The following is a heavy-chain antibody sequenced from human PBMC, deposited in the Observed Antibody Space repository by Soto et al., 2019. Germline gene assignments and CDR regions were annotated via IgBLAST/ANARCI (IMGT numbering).Heavy chain of an antibody. CDR1: GFPFSNYA. D-gene: IGHD3-22*01. J-gene: IGHJ4*02. CDR3: AKIESRFFYDSTGYYPFDY. V-gene: IGHV3-23*01. Sequence: QLLESGGGLVQPGGSLRLSCVASGFPFSNYAMTWVRQAPGKGLEWVSALSGSGVSTYYADSVIGRFTISRDNSKNKVYLQMNSLRAEDTAVYYCAKIESRFFYDSTGYYPFDYWGQGTLVTVSS. CDR2: LSGSGVST.